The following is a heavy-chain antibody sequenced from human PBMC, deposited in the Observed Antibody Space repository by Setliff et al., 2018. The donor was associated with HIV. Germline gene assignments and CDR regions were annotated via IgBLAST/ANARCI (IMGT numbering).Heavy chain of an antibody. CDR1: GLSVSNTW. CDR3: VTDRTIFGLVTEYYFDY. J-gene: IGHJ4*02. D-gene: IGHD3-3*01. Sequence: GGSLRLSCSVSGLSVSNTWMSWARQAPGKGLEWVSFIRSKTSGGTTEYAASVKGRFTISRDDSKSIAYLQMNSLKTEDTAVYYCVTDRTIFGLVTEYYFDYWGQGALVTVSS. CDR2: IRSKTSGGTT. V-gene: IGHV3-49*04.